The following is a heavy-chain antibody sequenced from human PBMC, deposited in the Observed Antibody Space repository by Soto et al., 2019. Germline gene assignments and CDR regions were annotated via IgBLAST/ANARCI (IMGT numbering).Heavy chain of an antibody. CDR3: PKDRARYCGGGSGYSIFDY. CDR2: ISYDGSNK. D-gene: IGHD2-15*01. V-gene: IGHV3-30*18. J-gene: IGHJ4*02. CDR1: GFTFSSYG. Sequence: QVQLVESGGGVVQPGRSLRLSCAASGFTFSSYGMHWVRQAPGKGLEWVAVISYDGSNKYYADSVKGRFTISRDNSKSTLYLQMNSLRAEDTAVYYCPKDRARYCGGGSGYSIFDYWGQGTLVTVSS.